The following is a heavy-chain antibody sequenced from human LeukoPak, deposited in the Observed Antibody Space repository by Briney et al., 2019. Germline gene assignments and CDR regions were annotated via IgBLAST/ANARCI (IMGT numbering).Heavy chain of an antibody. CDR2: ISSSSSTI. CDR3: ARGHCSGGSCLSHYFDY. CDR1: GFTFSSYS. Sequence: GGSLRLSCAASGFTFSSYSMNWVRQAPGKGLEWVSYISSSSSTIYYADSVKGRFTISRDNAKNSLYLQMNSLRAEDTAVYYCARGHCSGGSCLSHYFDYWGQGTLVTVSS. V-gene: IGHV3-48*01. J-gene: IGHJ4*02. D-gene: IGHD2-15*01.